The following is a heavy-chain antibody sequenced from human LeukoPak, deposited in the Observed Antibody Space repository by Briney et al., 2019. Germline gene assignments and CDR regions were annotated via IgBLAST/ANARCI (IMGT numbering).Heavy chain of an antibody. CDR2: IYYSGSN. CDR3: ATGGFLQH. D-gene: IGHD1-14*01. J-gene: IGHJ1*01. Sequence: SETLSLTCTVSGGSISSGGYYWRWIRQHPGKGLEWIGYIYYSGSNYYNPSLKSRVTISVDTSKNQFSLKLSSVTAADTAVYYCATGGFLQHWGQGTLVTVSS. CDR1: GGSISSGGYY. V-gene: IGHV4-31*03.